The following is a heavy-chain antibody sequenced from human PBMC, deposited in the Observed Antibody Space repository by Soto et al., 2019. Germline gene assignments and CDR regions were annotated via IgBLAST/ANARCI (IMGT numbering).Heavy chain of an antibody. CDR1: GFTFNSYA. V-gene: IGHV3-23*01. CDR3: GKSDCAVADCHLLHY. J-gene: IGHJ4*02. CDR2: TSGAGDST. Sequence: GWNLRLSCAAYGFTFNSYAMMWVRQAPGKGLEWVSSTSGAGDSTSYADSVKGRFTISRDNSRTTLYLQMNSLRAEDTALYYCGKSDCAVADCHLLHYCGQGSSVIVSA. D-gene: IGHD2-8*02.